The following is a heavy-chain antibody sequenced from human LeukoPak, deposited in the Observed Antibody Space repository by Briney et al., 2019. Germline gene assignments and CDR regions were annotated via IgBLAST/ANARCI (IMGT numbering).Heavy chain of an antibody. J-gene: IGHJ4*02. CDR3: ATDIPQGSGSYSYFDY. D-gene: IGHD3-10*01. CDR2: IIPIFGTA. CDR1: GGTFNNYA. V-gene: IGHV1-69*13. Sequence: ASVKVSCKASGGTFNNYAINWVRQAPGQGLEWMGGIIPIFGTANYAQKFQGRVTITADESTSTAYMELSRLRSDDTAVYYCATDIPQGSGSYSYFDYWGQGTLVTVSS.